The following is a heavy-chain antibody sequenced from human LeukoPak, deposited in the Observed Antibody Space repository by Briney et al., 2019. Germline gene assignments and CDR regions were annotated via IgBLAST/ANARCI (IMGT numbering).Heavy chain of an antibody. Sequence: GPSVNVSCKASGYTFTSYYMHWVRQAPGQGREWMGIINPSGGSTSYAQKFQGRVTMTRDTSTSTVYMELSSLRSEDTAVYYCARDPPGCSGGSCYPSYYFDYWGQGTLVTVSS. J-gene: IGHJ4*02. CDR1: GYTFTSYY. CDR2: INPSGGST. CDR3: ARDPPGCSGGSCYPSYYFDY. V-gene: IGHV1-46*01. D-gene: IGHD2-15*01.